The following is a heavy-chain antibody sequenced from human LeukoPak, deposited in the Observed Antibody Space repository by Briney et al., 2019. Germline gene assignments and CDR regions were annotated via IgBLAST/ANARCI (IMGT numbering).Heavy chain of an antibody. V-gene: IGHV4-34*01. CDR1: GGSFSGYY. Sequence: PSETLSLTCAVYGGSFSGYYWSWIRQPPGKGLEWIGEINHSGSTNYNPSLKSRVTISVDTSKNQFSLKLSPVTAADTAVYYCARRGRWLQPYFDYWGQGTLVTVSS. D-gene: IGHD5-24*01. CDR3: ARRGRWLQPYFDY. CDR2: INHSGST. J-gene: IGHJ4*02.